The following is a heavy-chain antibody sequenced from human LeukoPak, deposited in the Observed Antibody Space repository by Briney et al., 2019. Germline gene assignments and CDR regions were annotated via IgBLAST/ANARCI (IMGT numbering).Heavy chain of an antibody. V-gene: IGHV4-39*01. J-gene: IGHJ6*03. CDR1: GGSISSSSYY. CDR2: IYYSGGT. CDR3: VARYYYYYMDV. Sequence: PSETLSLTCTVSGGSISSSSYYSGWIRQPPGKGLEWIGSIYYSGGTYYNPSLKSRVTISVDTSKNQFSLKLSSVTAADTAVYYCVARYYYYYMDVWGKGTTVTVSS.